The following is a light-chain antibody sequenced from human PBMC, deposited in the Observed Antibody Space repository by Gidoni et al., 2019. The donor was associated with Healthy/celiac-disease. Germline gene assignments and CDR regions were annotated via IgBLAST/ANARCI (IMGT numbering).Light chain of an antibody. CDR2: DAS. CDR1: QDISHY. V-gene: IGKV1-33*01. J-gene: IGKJ4*01. Sequence: DIPMTQSPSSLSASVGDRVTITCQASQDISHYLNWYQQKPGKAPKLLIYDASNLETGVPSRFSGSGSGTDFTFTISSLQPEDIATYYCQQYDNLPLTFGGGTKVEIK. CDR3: QQYDNLPLT.